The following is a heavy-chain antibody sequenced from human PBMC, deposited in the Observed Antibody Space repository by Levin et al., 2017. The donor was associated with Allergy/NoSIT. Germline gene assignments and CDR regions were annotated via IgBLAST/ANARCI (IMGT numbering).Heavy chain of an antibody. Sequence: GGSLRLSCAASGFTFSSYWMSWVRQAPGKGLEWVANIVQDGSDKFYVDSVKGRFTISRDNAENSLYLQMNSLRGEDTAVYYCARKGAGRVDSWGQGTRVTVSS. CDR2: IVQDGSDK. J-gene: IGHJ4*02. D-gene: IGHD3-10*01. CDR3: ARKGAGRVDS. V-gene: IGHV3-7*01. CDR1: GFTFSSYW.